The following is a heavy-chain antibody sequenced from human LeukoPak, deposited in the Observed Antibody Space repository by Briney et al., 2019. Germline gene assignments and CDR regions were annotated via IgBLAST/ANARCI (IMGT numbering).Heavy chain of an antibody. V-gene: IGHV3-30*04. CDR2: ISYDGSNK. J-gene: IGHJ4*02. CDR3: ARERVVGATKAFDY. Sequence: PGGSLRLSCAASGFTFSSYAMSWVRQAPGKGLEWVAVISYDGSNKYYADSVKGRFTISRDNAKNSLYLQMNSLRAEDTAVYYCARERVVGATKAFDYWGQGTLVTVSS. D-gene: IGHD1-26*01. CDR1: GFTFSSYA.